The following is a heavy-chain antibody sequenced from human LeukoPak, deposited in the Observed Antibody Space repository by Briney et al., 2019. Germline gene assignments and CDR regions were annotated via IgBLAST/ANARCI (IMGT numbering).Heavy chain of an antibody. CDR2: MDYSGST. CDR1: GGSINSSSYY. Sequence: PSETLSLTCTVSGGSINSSSYYWGWIRQPPGKGLEWIASMDYSGSTYFNPSLKSRVAISVGTSKNQFSLKLSSVTAADTAVYYCAVVRGYFDYWGQGTLVTVSS. CDR3: AVVRGYFDY. D-gene: IGHD3-10*01. V-gene: IGHV4-39*01. J-gene: IGHJ4*02.